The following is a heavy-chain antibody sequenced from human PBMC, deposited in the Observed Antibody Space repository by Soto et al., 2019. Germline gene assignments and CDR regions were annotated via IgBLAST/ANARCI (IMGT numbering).Heavy chain of an antibody. J-gene: IGHJ4*02. Sequence: SETLSLTCTFSCVSVISSTFYWGWVRQPPGKGLEWIGSISYGGSTYYIPSLKSRVTMSVDTSTNQLSLNLNSVTAADTALYFCARHRRETGTYAQPLDSWGQGTLVTVSS. CDR3: ARHRRETGTYAQPLDS. CDR1: CVSVISSTFY. CDR2: ISYGGST. V-gene: IGHV4-39*01. D-gene: IGHD1-1*01.